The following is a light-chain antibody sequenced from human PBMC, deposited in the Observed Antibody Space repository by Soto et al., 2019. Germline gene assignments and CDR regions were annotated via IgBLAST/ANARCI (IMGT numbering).Light chain of an antibody. CDR1: SSDVGGYNY. CDR2: DVS. J-gene: IGLJ2*01. CDR3: SSYSSSSTLV. V-gene: IGLV2-14*01. Sequence: QSALTLPASVSGSTGLSITISCTGASSDVGGYNYVSWYQQHPGKAPKLMIYDVSNRPSGVSNRFSGSKSGNTASLTISGLQAEDETDYYCSSYSSSSTLVFGGGTQLTVL.